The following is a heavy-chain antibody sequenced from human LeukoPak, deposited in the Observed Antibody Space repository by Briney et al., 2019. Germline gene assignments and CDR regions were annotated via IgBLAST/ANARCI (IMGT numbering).Heavy chain of an antibody. CDR3: AKDRALSGSYSSPHFDY. CDR2: ISGDGGST. V-gene: IGHV3-43*02. Sequence: GGSLRLSCAASGFTFDDYAMHWVRQAPGKGLEWVSLISGDGGSTYYADSVKGRFTISRDNSKNSLYLQMNSLRTEDTALYYCAKDRALSGSYSSPHFDYWGPGTLVTVSS. CDR1: GFTFDDYA. J-gene: IGHJ4*02. D-gene: IGHD1-26*01.